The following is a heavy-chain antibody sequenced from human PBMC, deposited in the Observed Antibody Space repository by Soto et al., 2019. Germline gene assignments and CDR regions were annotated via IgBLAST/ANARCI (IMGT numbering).Heavy chain of an antibody. V-gene: IGHV1-69*13. CDR3: ARGGDAVAVSHYYYGMDG. CDR1: GGTFSSYA. Sequence: ASVKVSCKASGGTFSSYAISWVRQAPGQGLEWMGGIIPIFGTANYAQKFQGRVTITADESTSTAYMELSSLRSEDTAVYYCARGGDAVAVSHYYYGMDGWGQGTTVTVFS. J-gene: IGHJ6*02. D-gene: IGHD6-19*01. CDR2: IIPIFGTA.